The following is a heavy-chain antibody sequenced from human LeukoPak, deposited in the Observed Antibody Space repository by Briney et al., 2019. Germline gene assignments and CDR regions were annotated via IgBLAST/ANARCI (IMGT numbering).Heavy chain of an antibody. J-gene: IGHJ4*02. CDR1: GYTFTGYY. Sequence: ASVRVSCKAPGYTFTGYYMHWVRQAPGQGLEWMGWINPNSGGTNYAQKFQGRVTMTRDTSISTAYMELSRLRSDDTAVYYCAKVIAAAGTEDYWGQGTLVTVSS. D-gene: IGHD6-13*01. V-gene: IGHV1-2*02. CDR3: AKVIAAAGTEDY. CDR2: INPNSGGT.